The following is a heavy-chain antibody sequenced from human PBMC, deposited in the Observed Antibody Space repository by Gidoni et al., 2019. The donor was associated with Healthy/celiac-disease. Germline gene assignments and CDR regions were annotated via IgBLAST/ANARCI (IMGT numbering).Heavy chain of an antibody. CDR1: GFTFGSYA. CDR3: AKGAGYSSGWYWYFDL. Sequence: EVQLVASGGGLVQPGGSLRLSCAASGFTFGSYAMRWVRQDPGKGMEWVSAISGSGGSTYYADSVKGRFTISRDNSKNTLYLQMNSLRAEDTAVYYCAKGAGYSSGWYWYFDLWGRGTLVTVSS. CDR2: ISGSGGST. V-gene: IGHV3-23*04. J-gene: IGHJ2*01. D-gene: IGHD6-19*01.